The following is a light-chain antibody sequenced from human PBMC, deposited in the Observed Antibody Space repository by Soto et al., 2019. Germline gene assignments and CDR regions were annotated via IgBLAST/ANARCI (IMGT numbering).Light chain of an antibody. CDR2: DAS. CDR1: QSISNK. Sequence: DIHMTQSPSTLSASIGDRDTVTCRASQSISNKLAWYQQKPGKAPKLLIYDASSLESGVPSRFSGSGSGTEFTLTVSSLQPDDFSTYYCQQYNSYWTFGQGTKV. V-gene: IGKV1-5*01. CDR3: QQYNSYWT. J-gene: IGKJ1*01.